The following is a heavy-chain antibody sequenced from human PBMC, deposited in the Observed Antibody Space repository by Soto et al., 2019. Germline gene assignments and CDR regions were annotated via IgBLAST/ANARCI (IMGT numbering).Heavy chain of an antibody. V-gene: IGHV4-31*03. Sequence: PSETLSLSGTVSVGSSSSGGYYWIWIPQHQGKGLEWIGYIYYSGSTYYNPTLKSRVTISVDTSKNQFSLELSSVTAAVTAVYYCARGGVITIFGVVSGNWFDPWGQGTLVTVS. CDR3: ARGGVITIFGVVSGNWFDP. CDR1: VGSSSSGGYY. CDR2: IYYSGST. D-gene: IGHD3-3*01. J-gene: IGHJ5*02.